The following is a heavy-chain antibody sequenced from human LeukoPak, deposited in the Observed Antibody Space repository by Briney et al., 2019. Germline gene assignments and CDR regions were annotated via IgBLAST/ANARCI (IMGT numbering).Heavy chain of an antibody. Sequence: SGTLSLTCTVSGGSISSYYWSWIRQPPGKGLEWIGYIYYSGSTNYNPSLKSRVTISVDTSKNQFSLKLCSVTAADTAVYYCARVDPDSSSTLEVFDYWGQGTLVTVSS. V-gene: IGHV4-59*01. CDR1: GGSISSYY. D-gene: IGHD6-6*01. CDR3: ARVDPDSSSTLEVFDY. CDR2: IYYSGST. J-gene: IGHJ4*02.